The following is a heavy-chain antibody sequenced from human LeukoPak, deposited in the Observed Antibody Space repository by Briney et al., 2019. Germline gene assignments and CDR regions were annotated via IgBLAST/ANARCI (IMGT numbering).Heavy chain of an antibody. CDR2: ISAYNGNT. Sequence: ASVKVSCKASGYTFTSYGISWVRQAPGQGLEWMGWISAYNGNTNYAQKLQGRVTMTTDTSTSTAYMELRSLRSDDTAVYYCARDNYDILTGYYNPLLDWGQGTLVTVS. J-gene: IGHJ4*02. V-gene: IGHV1-18*01. CDR1: GYTFTSYG. D-gene: IGHD3-9*01. CDR3: ARDNYDILTGYYNPLLD.